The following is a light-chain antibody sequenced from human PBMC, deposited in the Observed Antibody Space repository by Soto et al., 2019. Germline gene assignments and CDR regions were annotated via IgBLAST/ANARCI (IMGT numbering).Light chain of an antibody. CDR1: SSNVGSKY. CDR2: END. J-gene: IGLJ2*01. V-gene: IGLV1-51*01. Sequence: QSVLTQPPSVSAAPGQTVTISCSGGSSNVGSKYVSWYQQIPATAPKLLIYENDKRPSGVPDRISGSKSGTSATLAITGLQTGDEANYYCVSWDTSLSGKVFGGGTKLTVL. CDR3: VSWDTSLSGKV.